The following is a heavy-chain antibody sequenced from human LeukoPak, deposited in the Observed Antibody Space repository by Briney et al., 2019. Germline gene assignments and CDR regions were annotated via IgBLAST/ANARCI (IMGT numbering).Heavy chain of an antibody. Sequence: GGSLRLSCAASGFTFSSYGMHWVRQAPGKGLEWVAVIWYDGSNKYYADSVKGRFTISRDNSKNTLYLQMNSLRAEDTAVYYCARDKQAIGSGYYYYGMDVWGQGTTVIVSS. CDR3: ARDKQAIGSGYYYYGMDV. J-gene: IGHJ6*02. CDR2: IWYDGSNK. V-gene: IGHV3-33*01. CDR1: GFTFSSYG. D-gene: IGHD2-15*01.